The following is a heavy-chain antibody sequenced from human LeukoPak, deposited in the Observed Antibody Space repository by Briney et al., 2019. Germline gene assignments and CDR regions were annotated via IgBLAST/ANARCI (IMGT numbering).Heavy chain of an antibody. D-gene: IGHD2-15*01. V-gene: IGHV3-48*04. CDR2: ISSTSSTI. CDR3: ARPRSGGTWFFDY. J-gene: IGHJ4*02. CDR1: GFNFFNYN. Sequence: PGGSLRLSCATSGFNFFNYNMNWVRQAPGKGLEWISHISSTSSTIKYADSVKGRFTISRDNAKNSLHLQMSSLRAEDTAVYYCARPRSGGTWFFDYWGQGTLVTVSS.